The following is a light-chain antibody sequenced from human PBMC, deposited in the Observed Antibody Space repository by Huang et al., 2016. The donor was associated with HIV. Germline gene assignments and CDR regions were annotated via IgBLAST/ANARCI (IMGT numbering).Light chain of an antibody. CDR1: QTVSKY. V-gene: IGKV3-11*01. CDR2: DAS. CDR3: QQRDNWPPMYT. Sequence: EIVLTQSPDTLSLSPGERATLSCRASQTVSKYLAWYQHKPGQSPRLLIYDASKRVAGIPARFRGSGSGTDFTLSISSLEPEDFAVYYCQQRDNWPPMYTFGQGTKLEIK. J-gene: IGKJ2*01.